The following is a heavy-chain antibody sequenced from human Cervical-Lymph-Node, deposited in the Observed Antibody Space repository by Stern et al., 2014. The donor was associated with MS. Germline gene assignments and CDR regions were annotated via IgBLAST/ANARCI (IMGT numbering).Heavy chain of an antibody. CDR1: GYTFSSYA. V-gene: IGHV1-69*01. D-gene: IGHD4-17*01. Sequence: QVQLVESGAEVKKPGSSVKVSCKASGYTFSSYAINWVRQAPGQGLEWIGGGIPIFGTSNYAKNFQGRVTITADESTRTASMELSSLRSEDTAVYYCARVHDTYGFGMDVWGQGTTVTVSS. J-gene: IGHJ6*02. CDR3: ARVHDTYGFGMDV. CDR2: GIPIFGTS.